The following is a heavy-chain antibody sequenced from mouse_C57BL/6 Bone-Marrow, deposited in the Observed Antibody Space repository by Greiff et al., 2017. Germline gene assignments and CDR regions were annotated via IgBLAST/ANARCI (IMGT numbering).Heavy chain of an antibody. CDR1: GYTFTDYE. CDR2: IDPETGGT. CDR3: TRSFITTVVAFDY. D-gene: IGHD1-1*01. Sequence: QVTLKESGAELVRPGASVTLSCKASGYTFTDYEMHWVKQTPVHGLEWIGAIDPETGGTAYNQKFKGKAILTADKSSSPAYMELRSLTSEDSAVYYCTRSFITTVVAFDYWGQGTTLSVSS. V-gene: IGHV1-15*01. J-gene: IGHJ2*01.